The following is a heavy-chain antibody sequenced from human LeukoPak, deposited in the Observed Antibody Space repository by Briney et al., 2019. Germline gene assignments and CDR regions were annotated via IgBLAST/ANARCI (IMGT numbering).Heavy chain of an antibody. CDR2: IWHDGSAE. CDR1: GFTFSNYG. J-gene: IGHJ4*02. CDR3: ARDSRGGWSGYFDL. D-gene: IGHD5-24*01. Sequence: GGSLRLSCAASGFTFSNYGMYWVRQAPGKGLEWLAVIWHDGSAEFYADAVRGRFTISRDDSRNTVYLQMTSLRAEDTALYYCARDSRGGWSGYFDLWGQGTLVTVSS. V-gene: IGHV3-33*07.